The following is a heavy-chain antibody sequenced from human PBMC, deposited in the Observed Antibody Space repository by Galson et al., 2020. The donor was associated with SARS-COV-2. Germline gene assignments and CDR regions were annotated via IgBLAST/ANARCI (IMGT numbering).Heavy chain of an antibody. CDR3: ARVERGYCSSTSCYIPGYYYYMDA. V-gene: IGHV3-11*05. Sequence: GGSLRLSCAASGFTFSDYYMSWIRQAPGKGLEWVSYISSSSSYTNYADSVKGRFTISRDNAKNSLYLQMNSLRAEDTAVYYCARVERGYCSSTSCYIPGYYYYMDAWGKGTPVTVSS. D-gene: IGHD2-2*02. J-gene: IGHJ6*03. CDR2: ISSSSSYT. CDR1: GFTFSDYY.